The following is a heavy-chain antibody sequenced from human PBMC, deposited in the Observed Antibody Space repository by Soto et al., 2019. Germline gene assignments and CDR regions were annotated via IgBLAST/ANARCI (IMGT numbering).Heavy chain of an antibody. CDR2: ISGSGGST. Sequence: PGGSLRLSCAASGFTFSSYAMSWVRQAPGKGLEWVSAISGSGGSTYYADSVKGRFTISRDNSKNTLYLQMNSLRAEDTAVYYCAKDSSSFYDYYNYGMDVWGQGTTVTVSS. V-gene: IGHV3-23*01. J-gene: IGHJ6*02. CDR3: AKDSSSFYDYYNYGMDV. CDR1: GFTFSSYA. D-gene: IGHD6-6*01.